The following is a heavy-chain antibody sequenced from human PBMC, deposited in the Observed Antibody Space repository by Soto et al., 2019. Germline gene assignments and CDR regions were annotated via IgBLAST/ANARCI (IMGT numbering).Heavy chain of an antibody. D-gene: IGHD3-10*01. CDR2: IIPILGMA. CDR1: GGTFSSYT. J-gene: IGHJ6*03. CDR3: ASGVTMVRGVMAPYYYYYMDV. V-gene: IGHV1-69*02. Sequence: QVQLVQSGAEVKKPGSSVKVSCKASGGTFSSYTISWVRQAPGQGLEWMGRIIPILGMANYAQKFQGRVTITEDKSTSTAYMELSSLRSEDTAVYYCASGVTMVRGVMAPYYYYYMDVWGKGTTVTVSS.